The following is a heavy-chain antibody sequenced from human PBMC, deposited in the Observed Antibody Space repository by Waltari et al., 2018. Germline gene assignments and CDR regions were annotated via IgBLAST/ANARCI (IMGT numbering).Heavy chain of an antibody. Sequence: EVQLVESGGGLVQPGGSLRLSCAAYGFTLSSFWMNWVRQTPGKGREWVAGIKRDGSEKYYADSVKGRFTISRDNAKNSLYLQMNSLRAEDTAVYYCATSGWYCFDYWGQGTLVTVSS. CDR2: IKRDGSEK. D-gene: IGHD6-19*01. CDR3: ATSGWYCFDY. CDR1: GFTLSSFW. J-gene: IGHJ4*02. V-gene: IGHV3-7*01.